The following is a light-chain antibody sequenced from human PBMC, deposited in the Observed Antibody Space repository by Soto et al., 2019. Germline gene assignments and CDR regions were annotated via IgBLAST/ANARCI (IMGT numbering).Light chain of an antibody. J-gene: IGLJ1*01. V-gene: IGLV1-44*01. CDR3: AAWDDSLNGHV. Sequence: QAVVTQPPSASGTPGQRVTISCSGSISNIGSSTVNWYQQLPGTAPKLLIYSNNQRPSGVPDRFSGSKSGTSASLAISGLQSEDEADYYCAAWDDSLNGHVFGPGTKLTVL. CDR2: SNN. CDR1: ISNIGSST.